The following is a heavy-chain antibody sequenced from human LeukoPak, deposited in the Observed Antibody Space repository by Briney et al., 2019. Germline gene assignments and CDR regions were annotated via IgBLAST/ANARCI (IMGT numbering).Heavy chain of an antibody. Sequence: SETLSLTCTVSGGSISSYYWSWIRQPAGKGLEWIGRIYTSGSTNYNPSLKSRVTMSVDTSKNQFSLKLSSVTAADMAVYFCAREWELVGDNGFDIWGQGTLVTVSS. CDR1: GGSISSYY. CDR3: AREWELVGDNGFDI. CDR2: IYTSGST. V-gene: IGHV4-4*07. D-gene: IGHD1-26*01. J-gene: IGHJ3*02.